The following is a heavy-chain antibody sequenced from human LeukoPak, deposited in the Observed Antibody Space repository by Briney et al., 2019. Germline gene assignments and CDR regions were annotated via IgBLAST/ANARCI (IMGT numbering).Heavy chain of an antibody. Sequence: PGGSLRLSCAASGFTFSRYWMSWDRQAPGKGLEWVANTKKDGSEKYYVDSVKGRFTICRDNANTSLYLQMNSLRAEDTAVYYCARDLSGVTGYTYGRGIDYWGQGTLVTVSS. D-gene: IGHD5-18*01. CDR1: GFTFSRYW. V-gene: IGHV3-7*01. J-gene: IGHJ4*02. CDR2: TKKDGSEK. CDR3: ARDLSGVTGYTYGRGIDY.